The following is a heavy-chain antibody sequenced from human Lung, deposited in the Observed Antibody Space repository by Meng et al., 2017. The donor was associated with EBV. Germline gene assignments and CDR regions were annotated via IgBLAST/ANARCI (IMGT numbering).Heavy chain of an antibody. CDR2: LIAVFDKT. J-gene: IGHJ4*02. CDR1: GGSFSTHT. V-gene: IGHV1-69*13. Sequence: QVQLVQSGAEVKKPGSSVKVACKTSGGSFSTHTFSWVRQAPGQGLEWMGGLIAVFDKTKAAPRFQDRVTFTADESTSTAYMELSSLTFDDTAAYFCARGRRNEPLFDYWGQGTRVTVSS. CDR3: ARGRRNEPLFDY. D-gene: IGHD1-14*01.